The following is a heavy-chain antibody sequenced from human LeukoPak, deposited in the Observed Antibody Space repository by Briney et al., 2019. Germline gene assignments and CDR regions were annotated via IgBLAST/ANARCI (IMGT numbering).Heavy chain of an antibody. D-gene: IGHD1-26*01. Sequence: SETLSLTCAVYGGSFSGYYWSWIRQPPGKGREGIGEINHSGSTNYNPSLKSRVTISVDTSKNQFSLKLSSVTAADTAVYYCARGVGATTNWGQGTLVTVSS. CDR1: GGSFSGYY. J-gene: IGHJ4*02. CDR2: INHSGST. CDR3: ARGVGATTN. V-gene: IGHV4-34*01.